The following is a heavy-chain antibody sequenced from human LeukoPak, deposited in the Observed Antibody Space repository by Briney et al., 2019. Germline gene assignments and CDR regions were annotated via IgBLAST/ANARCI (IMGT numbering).Heavy chain of an antibody. D-gene: IGHD6-19*01. J-gene: IGHJ4*02. CDR2: INSDGSST. Sequence: GGSLRLSCAASGFTFSSYWMHWVRQAPGKGLVWVSRINSDGSSTSYADSVKGRFTISRDNSKNTVYLQMNSLRAEDTAVYYCATEGSGWHYFEYWGQGTLVTVSS. CDR1: GFTFSSYW. CDR3: ATEGSGWHYFEY. V-gene: IGHV3-74*01.